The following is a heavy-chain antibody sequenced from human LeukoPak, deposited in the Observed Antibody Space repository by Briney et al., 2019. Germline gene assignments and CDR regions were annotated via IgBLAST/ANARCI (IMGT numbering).Heavy chain of an antibody. J-gene: IGHJ4*02. V-gene: IGHV4-39*07. Sequence: SETLSLTCTVSGGSIGSTRYYWGWIRQPPGKGLEWIGEINHSGSTNYNPSLKSRVTIPVDTSKNQFSLKLSSVTAADTAVYYCARRPGYLKRSGHHDYWGQRTLVTVSS. CDR3: ARRPGYLKRSGHHDY. D-gene: IGHD2-15*01. CDR2: INHSGST. CDR1: GGSIGSTRYY.